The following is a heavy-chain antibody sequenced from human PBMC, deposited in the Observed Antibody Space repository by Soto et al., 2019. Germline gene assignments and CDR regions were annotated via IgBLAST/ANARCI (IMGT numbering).Heavy chain of an antibody. CDR3: AKLARYSSGWYAAY. D-gene: IGHD6-19*01. CDR2: IIPIFGTA. V-gene: IGHV1-69*13. Sequence: SVKVSCKASGGTFSSYAISWVRQAPGQGLEWKGGIIPIFGTANYAQKFQGRVTITADESTSTAYMELNSLRAEDTAVYYCAKLARYSSGWYAAYWGQGTLVTVSS. J-gene: IGHJ4*02. CDR1: GGTFSSYA.